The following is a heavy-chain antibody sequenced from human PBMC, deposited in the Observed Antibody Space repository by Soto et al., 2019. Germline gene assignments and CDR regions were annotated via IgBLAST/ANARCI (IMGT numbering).Heavy chain of an antibody. J-gene: IGHJ3*02. CDR1: GGTFSSYT. D-gene: IGHD6-19*01. V-gene: IGHV1-69*02. Sequence: QVQLVQSGAEVKKPGSSVKVSCKASGGTFSSYTISWVRQAPGQGLEWMGRIIPILGIANYAQKFQGRVTITADNSTSTAYMELSSLRSEDTAVYYCARRTGIAVAQGNDAFDIWGQGTMVTVSS. CDR2: IIPILGIA. CDR3: ARRTGIAVAQGNDAFDI.